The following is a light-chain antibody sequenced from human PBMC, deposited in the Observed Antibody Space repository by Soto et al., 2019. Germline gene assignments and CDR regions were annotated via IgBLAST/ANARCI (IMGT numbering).Light chain of an antibody. J-gene: IGLJ3*02. V-gene: IGLV2-14*01. Sequence: QSALTQPASVSGSPGQSITISCTGTSSDVGGYNYVSWYQQHPGKAPKLLIYEVSNRPSGVSNRFSCSKSGNTAPLTISGLHADDEADYYHSPYTSSSTLGVFGGGTKLTVL. CDR1: SSDVGGYNY. CDR2: EVS. CDR3: SPYTSSSTLGV.